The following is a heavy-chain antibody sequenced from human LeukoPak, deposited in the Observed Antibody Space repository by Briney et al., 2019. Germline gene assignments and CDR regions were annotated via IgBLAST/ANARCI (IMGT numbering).Heavy chain of an antibody. V-gene: IGHV4-39*07. CDR1: GGSISSSSYY. CDR3: ARDSRYCTNGVCYWGYYYYYYYMDV. CDR2: IYYSGST. J-gene: IGHJ6*03. Sequence: SSETLSLTCTVSGGSISSSSYYWGWIRQPPGKGLEWIGSIYYSGSTYYNPSLKSRVTISVDTSKNQFSLKLSSVTAADTAVYYCARDSRYCTNGVCYWGYYYYYYYMDVWGKGTTVTVSS. D-gene: IGHD2-8*01.